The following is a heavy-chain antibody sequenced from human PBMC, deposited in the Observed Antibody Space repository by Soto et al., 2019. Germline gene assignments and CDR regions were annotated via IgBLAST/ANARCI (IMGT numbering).Heavy chain of an antibody. CDR1: GSSFTSYW. Sequence: GESLKISCKGSGSSFTSYWIGWVRQMPGKGLEWMGIIYPGDSDTRYSPSFQGQVTISADKSISTAYLQWSSLKASDTAMYYCARQPHNPTYYYYYYMDVWGKGTTVTVSS. CDR3: ARQPHNPTYYYYYYMDV. J-gene: IGHJ6*03. V-gene: IGHV5-51*01. CDR2: IYPGDSDT.